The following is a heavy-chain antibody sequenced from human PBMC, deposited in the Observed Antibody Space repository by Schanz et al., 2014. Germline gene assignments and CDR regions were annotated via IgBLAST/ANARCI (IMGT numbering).Heavy chain of an antibody. Sequence: QVQLVESGGGLVQPGRSLRLSCAAYGFTLSSYAMHWVRQAPGKGLEWVAFIWYDGSNKYYADSVKGRFTISRDNSKNTLYLQMNSLRAEDTAVYYCARDLEGYDGGGGGFDPWGQGTLVTVSS. J-gene: IGHJ5*02. CDR2: IWYDGSNK. CDR3: ARDLEGYDGGGGGFDP. CDR1: GFTLSSYA. V-gene: IGHV3-30*04. D-gene: IGHD2-21*01.